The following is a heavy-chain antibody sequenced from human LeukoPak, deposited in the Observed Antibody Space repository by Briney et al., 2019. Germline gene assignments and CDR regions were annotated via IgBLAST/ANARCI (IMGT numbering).Heavy chain of an antibody. CDR2: ISYDGSNK. D-gene: IGHD6-13*01. CDR1: GFTFSSYA. J-gene: IGHJ4*02. Sequence: GRSLRLSCAASGFTFSSYAMHWVRQAPGKGLEWVAVISYDGSNKYYADSVKGRFTISRDNSKNTLYLQMNSLRAEDTAVYYCAKDRKYSSSFGFDYWGQGTLVTVSS. CDR3: AKDRKYSSSFGFDY. V-gene: IGHV3-30*04.